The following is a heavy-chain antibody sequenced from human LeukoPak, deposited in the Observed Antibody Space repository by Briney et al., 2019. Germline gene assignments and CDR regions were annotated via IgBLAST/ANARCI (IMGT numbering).Heavy chain of an antibody. J-gene: IGHJ5*02. V-gene: IGHV4-39*07. CDR3: AREGDKYANWFDT. CDR1: GGSISSSSSY. CDR2: IYYSGSS. Sequence: SETLSLTCSVSGGSISSSSSYWGWIRQPPGKGLEWIGSIYYSGSSFDNPALKSRVTISVDTSKNQFSLNLSSVTAADTAVYYCAREGDKYANWFDTWGQGTLVTVSS. D-gene: IGHD2-8*01.